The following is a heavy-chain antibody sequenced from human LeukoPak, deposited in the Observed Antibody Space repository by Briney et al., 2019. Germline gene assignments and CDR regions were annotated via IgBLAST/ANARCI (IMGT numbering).Heavy chain of an antibody. Sequence: PGGSLRLSCEASGFTVSNNYMSWVRQAPGKGLEWVSILHSGGTTYYADSVKGRFTISKDISKNILYLQMNSLRAEDTAMYYCARVPVTYFDYWGQGTLVTVSS. D-gene: IGHD4-17*01. J-gene: IGHJ4*02. CDR2: LHSGGTT. CDR1: GFTVSNNY. V-gene: IGHV3-53*01. CDR3: ARVPVTYFDY.